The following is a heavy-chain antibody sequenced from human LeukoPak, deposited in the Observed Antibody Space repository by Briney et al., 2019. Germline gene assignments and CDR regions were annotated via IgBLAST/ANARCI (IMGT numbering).Heavy chain of an antibody. J-gene: IGHJ4*02. CDR1: GFTFSSYA. Sequence: GGSLRLSCAASGFTFSSYAMSWVRQAPGKGLEWVSAISASGGSTYYADSVNGRFTISRDNSKNMLYLQMNSHTAEDTAVYYCAKNTFDYWGQGTLVTVSS. CDR2: ISASGGST. V-gene: IGHV3-23*01. CDR3: AKNTFDY.